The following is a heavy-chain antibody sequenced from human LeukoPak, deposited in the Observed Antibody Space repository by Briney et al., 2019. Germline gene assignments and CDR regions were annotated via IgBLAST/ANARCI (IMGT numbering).Heavy chain of an antibody. Sequence: PGRTLRLSYAASGFTHEHYGMSGARQAPARGWVCVTDHTWNWCSTGCADSVRGRFTNSRDNAKNSLYLQMNSLRAEDTALYYCARGPGRLDAFDIWGQGTMVTVSS. CDR1: GFTHEHYG. CDR3: ARGPGRLDAFDI. V-gene: IGHV3-20*03. J-gene: IGHJ3*02. CDR2: HTWNWCST. D-gene: IGHD3-10*01.